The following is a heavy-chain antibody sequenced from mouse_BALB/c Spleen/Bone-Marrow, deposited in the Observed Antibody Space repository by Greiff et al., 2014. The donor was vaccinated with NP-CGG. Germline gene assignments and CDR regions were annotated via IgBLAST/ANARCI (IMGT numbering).Heavy chain of an antibody. CDR1: GYTFTSYW. CDR2: IYPGNSDT. Sequence: VQLQQSGTVLARPGASVKMSCKASGYTFTSYWMHWVKQRPGQGLEWIGAIYPGNSDTSYNQKFKGKAELTAVTSTSTAYMELSSLTNEDSAVYYCTNLYDYDEGYWGQGTTLTVSS. V-gene: IGHV1-5*01. CDR3: TNLYDYDEGY. D-gene: IGHD2-4*01. J-gene: IGHJ2*01.